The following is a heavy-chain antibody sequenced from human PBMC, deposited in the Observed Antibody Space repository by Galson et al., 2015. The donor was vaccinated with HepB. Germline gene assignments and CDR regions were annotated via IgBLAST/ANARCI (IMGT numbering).Heavy chain of an antibody. CDR1: GGSFSGYY. CDR3: ARVMGCGGDCHTLSGGVDDL. D-gene: IGHD2-21*02. Sequence: SETLSLTCTVSGGSFSGYYWSWIRQPPGKGLEWIGEINHSGSTNYNPSLKSRVTISVDTSKNQFSLKLSSVTAADTAVYYCARVMGCGGDCHTLSGGVDDLWGQGTLVTVSS. CDR2: INHSGST. V-gene: IGHV4-34*01. J-gene: IGHJ5*02.